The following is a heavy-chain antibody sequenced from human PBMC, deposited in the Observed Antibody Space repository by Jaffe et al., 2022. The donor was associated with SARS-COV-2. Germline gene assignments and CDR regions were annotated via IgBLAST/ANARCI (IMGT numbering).Heavy chain of an antibody. Sequence: QVQLVESGGGVVQPGRSLRLSCAASGYSFSSHGMHWVRQAPGKGLEWVAVISYDGSNQDYADSVKGRFTISRDSSKNTLYLQMNSLRADDTAVYYCAKNQGGWGFTNGFDYWGQGTLVTASS. CDR3: AKNQGGWGFTNGFDY. D-gene: IGHD2-8*01. J-gene: IGHJ4*02. CDR2: ISYDGSNQ. V-gene: IGHV3-30*18. CDR1: GYSFSSHG.